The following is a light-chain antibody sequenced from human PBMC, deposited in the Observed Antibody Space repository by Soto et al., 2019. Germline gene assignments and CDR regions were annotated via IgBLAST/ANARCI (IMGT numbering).Light chain of an antibody. CDR1: SSDVGSYNL. CDR3: CSYAAGDSAV. V-gene: IGLV2-23*01. CDR2: EGS. J-gene: IGLJ7*01. Sequence: QSALTQPASVSGSPGQSITISCTGTSSDVGSYNLVSWYQQHPGKAPKLMIFEGSKRPSGVSNRFSGSKSGKTASLTISGLQAEDEADYYCCSYAAGDSAVFGGGTQLTVL.